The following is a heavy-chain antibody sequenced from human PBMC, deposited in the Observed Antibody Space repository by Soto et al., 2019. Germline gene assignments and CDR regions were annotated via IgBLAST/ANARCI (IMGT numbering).Heavy chain of an antibody. CDR2: IYCRGMI. D-gene: IGHD2-2*01. CDR1: GVSISSSDYA. J-gene: IGHJ5*02. CDR3: AREPVCTATDCYAFDA. V-gene: IGHV4-30-4*01. Sequence: DTLHFTFHFSGVSISSSDYAGSWIGKSPRKGLEGIAYIYCRGMIHYSPSFRSRATISRDTSTNQLFLSLTSVTAADTAVYYCAREPVCTATDCYAFDAWGQGRLVTVS.